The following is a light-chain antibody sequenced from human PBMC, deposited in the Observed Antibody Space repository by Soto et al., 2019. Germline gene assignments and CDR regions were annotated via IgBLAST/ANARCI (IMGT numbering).Light chain of an antibody. Sequence: QSVLTQPPSASGTPGQRVTISCSGSSSNIGSNTVNWYQQLPGTAPKLLIYSNNQRPSGVPDRFSGSKSGTSASLAISGLQSEDEGDYDCAAWYDSLNGVVFGGGTKLTVL. CDR3: AAWYDSLNGVV. CDR1: SSNIGSNT. CDR2: SNN. J-gene: IGLJ2*01. V-gene: IGLV1-44*01.